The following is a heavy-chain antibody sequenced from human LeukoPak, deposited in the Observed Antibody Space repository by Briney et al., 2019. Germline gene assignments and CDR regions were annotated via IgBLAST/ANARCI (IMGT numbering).Heavy chain of an antibody. V-gene: IGHV4-59*08. J-gene: IGHJ5*02. CDR3: ARMGHYYGSGSLSWFDP. D-gene: IGHD3-10*01. CDR2: IYYSGST. CDR1: GGSISSYY. Sequence: EPSETLSLTCTVSGGSISSYYWSWVRQPPGKGLEWIGYIYYSGSTNYNPSLKSRVTISVDTSKNQCSLQLSSVTAADTAVYYCARMGHYYGSGSLSWFDPWGQGTLVTVSS.